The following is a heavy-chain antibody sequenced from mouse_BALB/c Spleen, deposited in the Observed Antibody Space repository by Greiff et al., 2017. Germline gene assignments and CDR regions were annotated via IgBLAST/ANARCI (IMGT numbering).Heavy chain of an antibody. J-gene: IGHJ4*01. V-gene: IGHV1S81*02. CDR1: GYTFTSYY. CDR3: TRPGFHYYAMDY. Sequence: QVQLQQSGAELVKPGASVKLSCKASGYTFTSYYMYWVKQRPGQGLEWIGEINPSNGGTNFNEKFKSKATLTVDKSSSTAYMQLSSLTSEDSAVYYCTRPGFHYYAMDYWGQGTSVTVSS. CDR2: INPSNGGT.